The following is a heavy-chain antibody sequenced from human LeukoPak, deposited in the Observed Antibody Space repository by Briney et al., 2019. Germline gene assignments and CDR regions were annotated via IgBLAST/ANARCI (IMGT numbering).Heavy chain of an antibody. CDR1: GYAFAAYY. CDR2: INPNSGGT. Sequence: ASMKVSCKASGYAFAAYYMHWVRQAPGQGLEWMGWINPNSGGTNYAQKFQGRVTMTRDTSISTAYMELSRLRSDDTAVYYCAREDGGYSYGRHLDYWGQGTLVTVSS. D-gene: IGHD5-18*01. CDR3: AREDGGYSYGRHLDY. V-gene: IGHV1-2*02. J-gene: IGHJ4*02.